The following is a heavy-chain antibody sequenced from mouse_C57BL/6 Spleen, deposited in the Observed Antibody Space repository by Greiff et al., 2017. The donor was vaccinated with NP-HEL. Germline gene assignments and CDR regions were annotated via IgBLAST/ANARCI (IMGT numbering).Heavy chain of an antibody. J-gene: IGHJ2*01. CDR3: AIITTVVAPYYFDY. CDR2: IYPGSGST. Sequence: VQLQQPGAELVKPGASVKMSCKASGYTFTSYWITRVKQRPGQGLEWIGDIYPGSGSTNYNEKFKSKATLTVDTSSSTAYMQLSSLTSEDSAVYYCAIITTVVAPYYFDYWGQGTTLTVSS. D-gene: IGHD1-1*01. CDR1: GYTFTSYW. V-gene: IGHV1-55*01.